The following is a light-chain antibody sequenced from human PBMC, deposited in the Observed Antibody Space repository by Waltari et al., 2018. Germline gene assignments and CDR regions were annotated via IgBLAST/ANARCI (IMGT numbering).Light chain of an antibody. Sequence: QSVLTQPRSTSGTPGQRVTISCSGRSSNIGSNHMLWYQHHPGPAPRLLIFITGQRPSVVPDRFSGSKSGTSASLAISGLQSDDEADYFCAAWDDSLNGIVFGGGTHLTVL. CDR3: AAWDDSLNGIV. CDR1: SSNIGSNH. CDR2: ITG. V-gene: IGLV1-44*01. J-gene: IGLJ3*02.